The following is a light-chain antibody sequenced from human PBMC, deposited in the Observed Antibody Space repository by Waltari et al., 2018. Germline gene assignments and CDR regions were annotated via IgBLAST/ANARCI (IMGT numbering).Light chain of an antibody. V-gene: IGLV3-21*03. CDR3: QVWDRSTDAVV. Sequence: SYVLTQTPSVSVAPGKTATISCGGTTIGSKSVHWYQQKAGQAHVLVVYDDKERPSGIPERFSGTNSGNTATLTISRVEAGDEADYYCQVWDRSTDAVVFGGGTELTVL. CDR1: TIGSKS. J-gene: IGLJ2*01. CDR2: DDK.